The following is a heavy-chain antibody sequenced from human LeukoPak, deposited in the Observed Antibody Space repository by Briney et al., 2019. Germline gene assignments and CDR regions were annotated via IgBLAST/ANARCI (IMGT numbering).Heavy chain of an antibody. D-gene: IGHD5-18*01. J-gene: IGHJ4*02. Sequence: SETLSLTCTVSGGSISSGGHSWSWIRQPPGKGLEWIGYIYHSGSGSTYYNPSLKSRVTISVDTSKNQFSLKLSSVTAADTAVYYCARLGDSYATDYWGQGTLVTVSS. CDR2: IYHSGSGST. CDR1: GGSISSGGHS. CDR3: ARLGDSYATDY. V-gene: IGHV4-30-2*03.